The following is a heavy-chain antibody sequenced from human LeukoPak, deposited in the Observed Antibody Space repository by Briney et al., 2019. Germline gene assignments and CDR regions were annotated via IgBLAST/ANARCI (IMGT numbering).Heavy chain of an antibody. CDR3: ARGPNKSDGGNSGSAWFDP. Sequence: ASVKVSCKASGYTFTTYDINWVRQATGQGLEWMGWMNPNSGNTGYAQKFQGRVTMTRNTSISTGYMELSSLRSEDTAVYYCARGPNKSDGGNSGSAWFDPWGQGALVTVSS. CDR1: GYTFTTYD. CDR2: MNPNSGNT. J-gene: IGHJ5*02. D-gene: IGHD4-23*01. V-gene: IGHV1-8*01.